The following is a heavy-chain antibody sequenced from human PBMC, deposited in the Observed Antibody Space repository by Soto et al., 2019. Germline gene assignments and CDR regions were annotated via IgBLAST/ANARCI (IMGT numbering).Heavy chain of an antibody. J-gene: IGHJ6*03. CDR1: VFTFSSYG. V-gene: IGHV3-33*01. D-gene: IGHD4-4*01. Sequence: QVQLVESGGGVVQPGRSLRLSCAASVFTFSSYGMHWVRQAPGKGLEWGAVIWYDGSNKYYADSVKGRFTISRDNSKNTLYLQMNSLRAEDTAVYYCARGPYDYSTWGYYYHYMDVWGKGTTVTVSS. CDR3: ARGPYDYSTWGYYYHYMDV. CDR2: IWYDGSNK.